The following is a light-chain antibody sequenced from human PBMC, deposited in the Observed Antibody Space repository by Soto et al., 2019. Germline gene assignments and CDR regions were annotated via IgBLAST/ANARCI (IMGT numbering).Light chain of an antibody. CDR1: SSNIGAGYD. V-gene: IGLV1-40*01. CDR3: QSYDTSLSGYV. J-gene: IGLJ1*01. Sequence: QSVLTQPPSVSGAPGQRVTISCTGSSSNIGAGYDIHWYQQVPGTAPKPLIYANNNRASGVADRFSGSKSGTSASLAITAVQAEDEADYYCQSYDTSLSGYVFGPGTKVTVL. CDR2: ANN.